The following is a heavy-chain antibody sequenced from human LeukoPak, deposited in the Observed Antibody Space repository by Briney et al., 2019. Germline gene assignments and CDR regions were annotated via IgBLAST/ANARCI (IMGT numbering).Heavy chain of an antibody. V-gene: IGHV4-59*01. CDR1: GGSISSYY. J-gene: IGHJ3*02. CDR3: ARDSDRDAFDI. CDR2: IYYSGST. D-gene: IGHD1-14*01. Sequence: SETLSLTCTVSGGSISSYYWSWIRQPPGKGLEWIGYIYYSGSTNYNPSLKSRVTISVDTSKNQFSLKLSSVIAADTAVYYCARDSDRDAFDIWGQGTMVTVSS.